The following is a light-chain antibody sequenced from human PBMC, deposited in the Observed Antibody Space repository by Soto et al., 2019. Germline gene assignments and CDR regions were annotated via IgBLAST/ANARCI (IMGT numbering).Light chain of an antibody. CDR1: QSVGSN. CDR2: GAF. V-gene: IGKV3-15*01. Sequence: EIVLTQSPATLSVSPGERATLSCRTSQSVGSNLAWYQQKPGQAPRLLIYGAFIRAPGFPVTFRGTGSGSEFTLTISSLQSEDGALYYCQQYDKWPYTFGQVTHLEIK. CDR3: QQYDKWPYT. J-gene: IGKJ2*01.